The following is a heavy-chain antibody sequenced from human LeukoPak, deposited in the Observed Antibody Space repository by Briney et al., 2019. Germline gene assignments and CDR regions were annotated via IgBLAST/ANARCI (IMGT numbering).Heavy chain of an antibody. D-gene: IGHD3-22*01. V-gene: IGHV1-2*06. Sequence: ASVKVSCKASGYTFSGYYMHWVPRAPGQGLEWMGRINPNSGGTNYAQKFQGRVTMPRDTSISTAYVELSRLRSDDTALYYCARTYYYDSSGYYSSGWFDPWGQGTLVTVSS. J-gene: IGHJ5*02. CDR1: GYTFSGYY. CDR2: INPNSGGT. CDR3: ARTYYYDSSGYYSSGWFDP.